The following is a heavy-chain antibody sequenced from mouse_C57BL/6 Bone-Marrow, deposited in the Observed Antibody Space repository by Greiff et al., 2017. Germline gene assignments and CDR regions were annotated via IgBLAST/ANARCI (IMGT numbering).Heavy chain of an antibody. CDR1: GYTFTSYN. CDR2: IYPGNGDT. V-gene: IGHV1-12*01. CDR3: ARGAY. J-gene: IGHJ2*01. Sequence: LQQSGAELVRPGASVKMSCKASGYTFTSYNMHWVKRTPRQGLEWIGAIYPGNGDTSYNQKFKGKATLTVDKSSSTAYMQLSSLTSEDSAVYFCARGAYWGQGTTLTVSS.